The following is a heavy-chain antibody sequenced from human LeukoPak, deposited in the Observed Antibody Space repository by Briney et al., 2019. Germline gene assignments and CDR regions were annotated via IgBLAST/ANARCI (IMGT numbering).Heavy chain of an antibody. CDR1: GFSLTTPTVG. V-gene: IGHV2-5*02. D-gene: IGHD3-16*01. CDR2: VYWDDDR. Sequence: SGPTLVRPTQTLTVTSTFSGFSLTTPTVGVAWIRQPPGKALEWLAVVYWDDDRRYSPSLRSRLTITKDTSKNQVVLTMTNMDPVDTGTYYCAHIMITYGGVTTQDAFDVWGQGAMVTV. J-gene: IGHJ3*01. CDR3: AHIMITYGGVTTQDAFDV.